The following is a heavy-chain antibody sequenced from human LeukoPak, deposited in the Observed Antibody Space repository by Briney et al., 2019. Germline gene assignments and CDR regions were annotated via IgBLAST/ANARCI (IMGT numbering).Heavy chain of an antibody. J-gene: IGHJ5*02. V-gene: IGHV3-48*03. Sequence: GGSLRLSCAASGFTFSSYEMNWVRQAPGKGLEWVSYISSSGSTIYYADSVKGRFTISRDNAKNSLYLQMNSLRAEDTAVYYCARDNARSSSSPGGWFDPWGQGTLVTVSS. CDR1: GFTFSSYE. CDR3: ARDNARSSSSPGGWFDP. CDR2: ISSSGSTI. D-gene: IGHD6-6*01.